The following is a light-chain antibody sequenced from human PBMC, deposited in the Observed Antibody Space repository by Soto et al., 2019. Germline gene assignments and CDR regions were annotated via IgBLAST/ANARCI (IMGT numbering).Light chain of an antibody. CDR3: YSADDNNWV. J-gene: IGLJ3*02. V-gene: IGLV3-27*01. CDR2: KDT. CDR1: ILAKKY. Sequence: SSELTQPSSMSVSPGQTARITCSGDILAKKYARWFQQKSGQAPLLVIYKDTERPSSISERFSGSSSGTTVTLTISGARVEDEADYYCYSADDNNWVFGGGTKLTVL.